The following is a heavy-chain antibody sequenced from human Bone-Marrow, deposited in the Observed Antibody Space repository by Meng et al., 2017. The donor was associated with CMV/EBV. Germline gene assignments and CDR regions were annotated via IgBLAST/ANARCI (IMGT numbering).Heavy chain of an antibody. CDR3: ARNHLGSNYEGY. D-gene: IGHD4-11*01. CDR1: GFTFSSYE. CDR2: ISSSSSYI. Sequence: GESLKISCAASGFTFSSYEMNWVRQAPGKGLEWVSSISSSSSYIYYADSVKGRFTISRDNAKNSLYLQMNSLRAEDTAVYYCARNHLGSNYEGYWGQGTLVTVSS. V-gene: IGHV3-21*01. J-gene: IGHJ4*02.